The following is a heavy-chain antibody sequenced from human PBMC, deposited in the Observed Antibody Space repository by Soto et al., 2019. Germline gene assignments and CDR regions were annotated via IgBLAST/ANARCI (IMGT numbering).Heavy chain of an antibody. V-gene: IGHV3-30*18. CDR3: AKDSATAMAPTNWFDP. D-gene: IGHD5-18*01. J-gene: IGHJ5*02. CDR2: ISYDGSNK. Sequence: GSLRLSCAASGFTFSSYGMHWVRQAPGKGLEWVAVISYDGSNKYYADSVKGRFTISRDNSKNTLYLQMNSLRAEDTAVYYCAKDSATAMAPTNWFDPWGQGTLVTVSS. CDR1: GFTFSSYG.